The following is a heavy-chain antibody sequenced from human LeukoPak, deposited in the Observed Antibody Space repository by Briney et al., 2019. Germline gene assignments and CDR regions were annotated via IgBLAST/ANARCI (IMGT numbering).Heavy chain of an antibody. CDR2: ISSSSSYI. V-gene: IGHV3-21*01. CDR1: GFTFSSYS. J-gene: IGHJ4*02. CDR3: ARNGPRRHTMIVL. Sequence: GGSLRLSCAASGFTFSSYSMNWVRQAPGKGLEWVSSISSSSSYIYYADSVKGRFTISRDNAKNSLYLQMNSLRAEDTAVYYCARNGPRRHTMIVLWGQGTLVTVSS. D-gene: IGHD3-22*01.